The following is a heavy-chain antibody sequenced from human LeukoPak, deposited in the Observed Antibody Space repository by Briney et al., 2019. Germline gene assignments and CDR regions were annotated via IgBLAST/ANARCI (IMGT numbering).Heavy chain of an antibody. J-gene: IGHJ4*02. D-gene: IGHD3-22*01. CDR2: ISGSGGST. CDR3: AKEPDSSGYYYLYYFDY. Sequence: GGSLRLSCAASGFTLSSYAMSWVRQAPGKGLEWVSAISGSGGSTYYADSVKGRFTISRDNSKNTLYLQMNSLRAEDTAVYYCAKEPDSSGYYYLYYFDYWGQGTLVTVSS. CDR1: GFTLSSYA. V-gene: IGHV3-23*01.